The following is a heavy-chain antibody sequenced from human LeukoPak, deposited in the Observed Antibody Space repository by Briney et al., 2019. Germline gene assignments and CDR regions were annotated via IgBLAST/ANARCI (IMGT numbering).Heavy chain of an antibody. J-gene: IGHJ4*02. V-gene: IGHV1-69*13. CDR1: GYTFTGYY. CDR2: IIPIFGTA. D-gene: IGHD1-7*01. CDR3: AKTNGKTGTTAHF. Sequence: ASVKVSCKASGYTFTGYYMHWVRQAPGQGLEWMGGIIPIFGTANYAQKFQGRATITADESTSTAYMELSSLRSEDTAVYYCAKTNGKTGTTAHFWGQGTLVTVSS.